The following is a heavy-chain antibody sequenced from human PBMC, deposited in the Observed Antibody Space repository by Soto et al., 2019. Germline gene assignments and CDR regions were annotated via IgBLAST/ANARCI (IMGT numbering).Heavy chain of an antibody. CDR3: VSDRGYGHASVPYS. V-gene: IGHV3-30*03. CDR2: ISYDGSLQ. D-gene: IGHD5-18*01. Sequence: AQLVESGGGVVQPGRSLRLSCAASGFAFSSYGMHWVRQAPGTGLEWVAVISYDGSLQHYADSVKGRFTNSRDNSKNMVLLQMSSLRAEDTSVYYCVSDRGYGHASVPYSWGQGTLISVSS. CDR1: GFAFSSYG. J-gene: IGHJ4*02.